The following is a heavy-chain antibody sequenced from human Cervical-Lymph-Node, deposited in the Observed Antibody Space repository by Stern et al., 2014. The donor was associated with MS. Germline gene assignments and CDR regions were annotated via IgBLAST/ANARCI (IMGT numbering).Heavy chain of an antibody. V-gene: IGHV3-30-3*01. D-gene: IGHD5-12*01. CDR3: AGAESGYDYYYAMDV. CDR2: ISYDGTKK. CDR1: AFTFSNYA. Sequence: DQLVESGGGEVQPGKSLRLSCASSAFTFSNYALHWVRQAPGKGLEWVAVISYDGTKKYYADSVKGRFSISRDNSKKTMFLQMSSLRGDDTAVYYCAGAESGYDYYYAMDVWGQGTTVTVSS. J-gene: IGHJ6*02.